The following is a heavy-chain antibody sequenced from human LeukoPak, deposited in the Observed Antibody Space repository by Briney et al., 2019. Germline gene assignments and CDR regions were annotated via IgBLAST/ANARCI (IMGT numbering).Heavy chain of an antibody. CDR2: IHSSGAT. CDR3: ARDADSSGYYASGY. CDR1: GFTGSNNY. D-gene: IGHD3-22*01. J-gene: IGHJ4*02. V-gene: IGHV3-66*03. Sequence: GGSLRLSCAASGFTGSNNYVSWVRQAPGMGLEWVSAIHSSGATCYADSVKGRFTISRDNSKNTLYLRMNSLRAEDTAVYYCARDADSSGYYASGYWGQGTLVTVSS.